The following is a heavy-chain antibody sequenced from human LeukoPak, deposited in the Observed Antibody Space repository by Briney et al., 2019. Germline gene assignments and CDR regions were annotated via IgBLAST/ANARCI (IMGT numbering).Heavy chain of an antibody. Sequence: PSETLSLTCSVSGGSISLSYYYWGWIRQPPGKALEWIGSVYYSGTTSYNPSLKSRVTISVDMSKNHFSLRLSSVTAADTAVYYCARGWGYSYGWFSEDYYYMDVWGKGTTVTVSS. CDR2: VYYSGTT. D-gene: IGHD5-18*01. CDR1: GGSISLSYYY. CDR3: ARGWGYSYGWFSEDYYYMDV. V-gene: IGHV4-39*02. J-gene: IGHJ6*03.